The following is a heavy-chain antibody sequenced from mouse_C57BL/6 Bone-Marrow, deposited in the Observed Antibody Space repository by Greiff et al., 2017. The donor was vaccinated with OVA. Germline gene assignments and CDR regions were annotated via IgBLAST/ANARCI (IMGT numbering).Heavy chain of an antibody. Sequence: VQLQQSGPGLVQPSQSLSITCTVSGFSLTSYGVHWVRQSPGKGLEWLGVIWSGGSTDYNAAFISRLSIRKDNSKSQVFFKMNSLQADDTAIYYCARNPLYDYDVYYAMDYWGQGTSVTVSS. V-gene: IGHV2-2*01. CDR1: GFSLTSYG. J-gene: IGHJ4*01. CDR2: IWSGGST. D-gene: IGHD2-4*01. CDR3: ARNPLYDYDVYYAMDY.